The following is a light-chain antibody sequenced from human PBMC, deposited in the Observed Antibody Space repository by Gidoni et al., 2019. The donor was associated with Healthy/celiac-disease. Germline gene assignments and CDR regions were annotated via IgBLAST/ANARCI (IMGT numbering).Light chain of an antibody. J-gene: IGKJ4*01. CDR3: QQSYSTPRIT. CDR2: AAS. Sequence: DIQIHQSPSSLSASVGDRVTITCRTSQRISSYLNWYHQKPGKAPKLLIYAASSLQSRVPSRFSGGGSGPDFTLTISSLQPEDFATYYCQQSYSTPRITFGGXTKVEIK. V-gene: IGKV1-39*01. CDR1: QRISSY.